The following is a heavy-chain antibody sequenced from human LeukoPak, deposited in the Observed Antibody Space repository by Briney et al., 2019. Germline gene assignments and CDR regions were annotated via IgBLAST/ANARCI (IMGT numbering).Heavy chain of an antibody. J-gene: IGHJ5*02. D-gene: IGHD3-10*01. V-gene: IGHV3-74*01. Sequence: PGGALRLSCAASGFTFSSYWMHWVRQAPGKGLVWVSRINSDGSSTSYADSVKGRFTISRDNAKNTLYLQMNSLRAEDTAVYYCARGPGFPSGRFDPWGQGTLVTVSS. CDR1: GFTFSSYW. CDR2: INSDGSST. CDR3: ARGPGFPSGRFDP.